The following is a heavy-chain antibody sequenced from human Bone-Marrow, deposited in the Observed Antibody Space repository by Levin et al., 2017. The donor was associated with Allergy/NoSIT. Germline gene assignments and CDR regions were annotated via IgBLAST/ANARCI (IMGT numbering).Heavy chain of an antibody. J-gene: IGHJ4*02. V-gene: IGHV1-8*01. Sequence: ASVKVSCRASGYIFTNHDINWVRQATGQGLEWVGWMNPNSGNTGYAQHFQGRITLTRNTSISTAYMELTSLRSEDTAVYYCTRGDYWGQGTLVTVSS. CDR3: TRGDY. CDR1: GYIFTNHD. CDR2: MNPNSGNT.